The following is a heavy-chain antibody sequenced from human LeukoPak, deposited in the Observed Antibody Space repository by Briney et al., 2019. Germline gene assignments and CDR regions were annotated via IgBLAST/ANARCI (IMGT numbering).Heavy chain of an antibody. CDR1: GYSFTSYW. Sequence: GESLKISCKGSGYSFTSYWIGWVRQMPGKGLEWMGFIYPGDSDYRYSPSFQGQVTISADKSISTAYLQWSSLKASDTAMYYCARHAGSSSSEFDYWGQGTLVTVSS. CDR2: IYPGDSDY. D-gene: IGHD6-6*01. V-gene: IGHV5-51*01. CDR3: ARHAGSSSSEFDY. J-gene: IGHJ4*02.